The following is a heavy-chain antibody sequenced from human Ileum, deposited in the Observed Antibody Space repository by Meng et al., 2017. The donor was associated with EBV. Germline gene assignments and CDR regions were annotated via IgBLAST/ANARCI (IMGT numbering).Heavy chain of an antibody. CDR3: ARWAFIYSYGFDH. D-gene: IGHD5-18*01. CDR1: GASITESNS. Sequence: QVALQGSGPGLGKPSGTLSLTCAVSGASITESNSWSWVRQPPGKGLEWIGEIYHSGGTNYNPSLKSRVTISVDKSKNQISLKLNSVTAADTAVYYCARWAFIYSYGFDHWGQGTLVTVSS. V-gene: IGHV4-4*02. J-gene: IGHJ4*02. CDR2: IYHSGGT.